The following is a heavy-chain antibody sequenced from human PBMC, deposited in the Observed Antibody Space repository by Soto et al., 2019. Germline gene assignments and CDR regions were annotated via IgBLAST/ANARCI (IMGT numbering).Heavy chain of an antibody. V-gene: IGHV3-74*01. CDR2: INSDGSST. D-gene: IGHD6-13*01. J-gene: IGHJ6*02. CDR3: ARGGIAAAMDSYYYYGMDV. Sequence: GGSLRLSCAASGFTFSSYWMHWVRQAPGKGLVWVSRINSDGSSTSYADSVKGRFTISRDNAKNTLYLQMNSLRAEDTAVYYCARGGIAAAMDSYYYYGMDVWGQGTTVTVSS. CDR1: GFTFSSYW.